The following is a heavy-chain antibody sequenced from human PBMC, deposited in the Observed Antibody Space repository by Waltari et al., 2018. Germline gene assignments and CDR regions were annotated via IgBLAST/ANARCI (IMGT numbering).Heavy chain of an antibody. CDR2: IYHSGST. D-gene: IGHD6-19*01. CDR3: ASSSGWINFDY. J-gene: IGHJ4*02. Sequence: QVQLQESGPGLVKPSETLSLTCAVSGYSISSGYYWGWIRQPPGKGLEWIGSIYHSGSTYYNPSLKSRVTISVDTSKNQFSLKLSSVTAADTAVYYCASSSGWINFDYWGQGTLVTVSS. V-gene: IGHV4-38-2*01. CDR1: GYSISSGYY.